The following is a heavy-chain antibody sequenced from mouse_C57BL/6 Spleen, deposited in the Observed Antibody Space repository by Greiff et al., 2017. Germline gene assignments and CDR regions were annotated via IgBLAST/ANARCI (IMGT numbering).Heavy chain of an antibody. J-gene: IGHJ4*01. CDR2: INPSTGGT. CDR3: ASYYYGSSYYAMDY. V-gene: IGHV1-42*01. CDR1: GYSFTGYY. Sequence: VQLQQSGPELVKPGASVKISCKASGYSFTGYYMNWVKQSPEKSLEWIGEINPSTGGTTYNQKFKAKATLTVDKSSSTAYMQLKSRTSEDSAVYYCASYYYGSSYYAMDYWGQGTSVTVSS. D-gene: IGHD1-1*01.